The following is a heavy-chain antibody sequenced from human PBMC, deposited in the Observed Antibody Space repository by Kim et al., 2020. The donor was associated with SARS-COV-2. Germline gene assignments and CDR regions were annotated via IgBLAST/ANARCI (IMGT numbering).Heavy chain of an antibody. D-gene: IGHD1-26*01. CDR3: AREVGGGSFEY. CDR2: FRPRGGDT. CDR1: GYTFTTHI. J-gene: IGHJ4*02. V-gene: IGHV1-46*01. Sequence: ASVKVSCKGSGYTFTTHITHWVRQAPGQGLEWMGLFRPRGGDTTYAQKFQGRVTVTKDTSTNTVYMELSSLRADDTAVYYCAREVGGGSFEYWGQGTLVTVSS.